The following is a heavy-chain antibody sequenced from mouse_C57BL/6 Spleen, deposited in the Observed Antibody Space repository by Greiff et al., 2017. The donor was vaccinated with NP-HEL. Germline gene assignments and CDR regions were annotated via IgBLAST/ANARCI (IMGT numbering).Heavy chain of an antibody. D-gene: IGHD1-1*01. CDR3: ARNPRYGSSYNAMDY. Sequence: DVMLVESGGGLVKPGGSLKLSCAASGFTFSDYGMHWVRQAPEKGLEWVAYISSGSSTIYYADTVKGRLTISRDNAKNTLFLQMTSLRSEDTAMYYCARNPRYGSSYNAMDYWGQGTSVTVSS. CDR1: GFTFSDYG. V-gene: IGHV5-17*01. CDR2: ISSGSSTI. J-gene: IGHJ4*01.